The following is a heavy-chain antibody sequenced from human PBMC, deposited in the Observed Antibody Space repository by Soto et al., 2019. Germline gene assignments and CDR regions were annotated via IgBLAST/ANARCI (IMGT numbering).Heavy chain of an antibody. J-gene: IGHJ6*02. Sequence: GGSLRLSCAASGFTFSSYSMNWVRQAPGKGLEWVSSISSSSSYIYYADSVKGRFTISRDNAKNSLYLQMNSLRAEDTAVYYCARVGYCSSTSCYALDYYYYYGMDVWGQGTTVTVSS. D-gene: IGHD2-2*01. CDR2: ISSSSSYI. V-gene: IGHV3-21*01. CDR1: GFTFSSYS. CDR3: ARVGYCSSTSCYALDYYYYYGMDV.